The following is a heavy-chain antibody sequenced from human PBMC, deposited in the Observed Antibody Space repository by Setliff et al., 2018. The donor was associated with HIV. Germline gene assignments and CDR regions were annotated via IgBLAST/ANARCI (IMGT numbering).Heavy chain of an antibody. CDR3: ARLPDINSWPFDY. J-gene: IGHJ4*01. D-gene: IGHD6-13*01. CDR1: YGSISGHY. CDR2: IHHSGGT. Sequence: PSETLSLTCTVSYGSISGHYWTWIRQPPGKGLEWIGYIHHSGGTHYNPSLMSRLTMSGDSSKNQFSLGLSAVTAADTAVYYCARLPDINSWPFDYWARGTLVTVSS. V-gene: IGHV4-59*11.